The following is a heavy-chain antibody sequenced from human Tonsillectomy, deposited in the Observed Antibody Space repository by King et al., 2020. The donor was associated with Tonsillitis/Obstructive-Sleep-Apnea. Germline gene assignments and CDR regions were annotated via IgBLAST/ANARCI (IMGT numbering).Heavy chain of an antibody. CDR1: GYTFTNYG. V-gene: IGHV1-18*01. Sequence: QLVQSGAEVKKPGASVKVSCKASGYTFTNYGFTWVRQAPGQGLEWMGWISGYNGNTKYAQKFQGRVTMTTDTSTRTAYMKLRSLRSDDTAVYYCARTSPKGAYYYYYMDVWGKGTTVTVSS. D-gene: IGHD1-26*01. CDR2: ISGYNGNT. CDR3: ARTSPKGAYYYYYMDV. J-gene: IGHJ6*03.